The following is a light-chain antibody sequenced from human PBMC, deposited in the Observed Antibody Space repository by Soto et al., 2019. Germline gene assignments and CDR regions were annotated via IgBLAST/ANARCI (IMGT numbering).Light chain of an antibody. V-gene: IGLV2-14*01. J-gene: IGLJ2*01. CDR2: EVA. Sequence: QSALTQPASVSGSPGQSITISCTGTSSDVGGYNYVSWYQLHPGKAPKLMIYEVANRPSGVSNRFSGSKSGNTASLTISGLHAEDEADYYCSSFASSSTLVFGGGTKVTVL. CDR1: SSDVGGYNY. CDR3: SSFASSSTLV.